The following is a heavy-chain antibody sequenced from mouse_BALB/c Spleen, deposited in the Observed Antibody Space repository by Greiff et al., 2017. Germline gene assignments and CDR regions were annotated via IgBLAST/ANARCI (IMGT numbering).Heavy chain of an antibody. CDR2: INPSTGYT. J-gene: IGHJ4*01. CDR3: ARSYYGNSYAMDY. V-gene: IGHV1-7*01. Sequence: QVQLKQSGAELAKPGASVKMSCKASGYTFTSYWMHWVKQRPGQGLEWIGYINPSTGYTEYNQKFKDKATLTADKSSSTAYMQLSSLTSEDSAVYYCARSYYGNSYAMDYWGQGTSVTVSS. CDR1: GYTFTSYW. D-gene: IGHD2-10*01.